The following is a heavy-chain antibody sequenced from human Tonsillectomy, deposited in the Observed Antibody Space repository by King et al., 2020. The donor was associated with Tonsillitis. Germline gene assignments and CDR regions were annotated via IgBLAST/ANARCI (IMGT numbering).Heavy chain of an antibody. V-gene: IGHV3-48*01. D-gene: IGHD3-22*01. CDR1: GFTFSRDS. CDR3: AREQTYYYDSSGYFIDY. Sequence: VQLVESGGGLVQPGGSLRLSCAASGFTFSRDSRNWVRQAPGKGLEWLSYISSSSSTIYYADSVKGRFTISRDNAKNSLYLQMNSLRAEDTAVYYCAREQTYYYDSSGYFIDYWGQGTLVTVSS. CDR2: ISSSSSTI. J-gene: IGHJ4*02.